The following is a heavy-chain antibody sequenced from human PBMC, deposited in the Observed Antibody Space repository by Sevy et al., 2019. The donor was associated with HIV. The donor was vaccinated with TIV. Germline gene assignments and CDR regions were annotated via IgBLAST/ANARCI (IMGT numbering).Heavy chain of an antibody. J-gene: IGHJ5*02. Sequence: GGSLRLSCAASGFTVSSNYMSWVRQAPGKGLEWVSIFYINGNTYYSASVKSRFIISRHTSQKRVFFHLNSLTAEDTAVYYCVREAFCSSATCYRPSWGQGTLVTVSS. CDR1: GFTVSSNY. CDR2: FYINGNT. D-gene: IGHD2-2*01. CDR3: VREAFCSSATCYRPS. V-gene: IGHV3-66*01.